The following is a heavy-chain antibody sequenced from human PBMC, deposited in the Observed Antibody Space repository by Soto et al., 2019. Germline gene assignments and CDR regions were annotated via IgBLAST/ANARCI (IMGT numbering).Heavy chain of an antibody. V-gene: IGHV4-30-2*01. Sequence: PSERLSLTCAVSGGSISSGGYSWSWIRQPPGKGLEWIGYIYHSGSTYYNPSLKSRVTISVDRSKNQFSLKLSSVTAADTAVYYCARGGDITENFFKPWRQGTLVIVSS. D-gene: IGHD1-20*01. CDR2: IYHSGST. J-gene: IGHJ5*02. CDR3: ARGGDITENFFKP. CDR1: GGSISSGGYS.